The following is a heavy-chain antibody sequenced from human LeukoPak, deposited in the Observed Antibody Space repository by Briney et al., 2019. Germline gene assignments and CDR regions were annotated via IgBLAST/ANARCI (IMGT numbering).Heavy chain of an antibody. CDR1: GFTVSSNY. J-gene: IGHJ1*01. D-gene: IGHD2-21*02. Sequence: GGSLRLSCAAPGFTVSSNYMSWVRQAPGKGLEWVSAISGSGGSTYYADSVKGRFTISRDNSKNTLYLQMNSLRAEDTAVYYCARPSKRNCGGDCSQYFQHWGQGTLVTVSS. CDR3: ARPSKRNCGGDCSQYFQH. V-gene: IGHV3-23*01. CDR2: ISGSGGST.